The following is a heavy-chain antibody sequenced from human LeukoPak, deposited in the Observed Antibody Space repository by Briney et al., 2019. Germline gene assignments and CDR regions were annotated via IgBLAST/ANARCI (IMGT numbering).Heavy chain of an antibody. J-gene: IGHJ4*02. Sequence: GGSLRLSCAASGFSFSNHGMGWVRQAPGKGLEWVSHVTPSADSRNYADSVKGRFTISRGNSKNTVYLQTNSLRVDDTAVYYCARDHITSWQIDYWGQGTLVTVSS. CDR1: GFSFSNHG. V-gene: IGHV3-23*01. CDR3: ARDHITSWQIDY. D-gene: IGHD2-2*01. CDR2: VTPSADSR.